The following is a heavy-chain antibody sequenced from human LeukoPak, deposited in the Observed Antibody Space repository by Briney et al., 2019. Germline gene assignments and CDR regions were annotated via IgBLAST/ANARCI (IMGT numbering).Heavy chain of an antibody. J-gene: IGHJ5*02. CDR2: ISSSSSYI. V-gene: IGHV3-21*01. Sequence: GGSLRLSCAASGFTFSSYSMNWVRQAPGKGLEWVSSISSSSSYIYYADSVKGRFTISRDNAKNSLYLQMNSLRAEDTAVYYRARGPPEDIVVVPAAFPYNWFDPWGQGTLVTVSS. D-gene: IGHD2-2*01. CDR1: GFTFSSYS. CDR3: ARGPPEDIVVVPAAFPYNWFDP.